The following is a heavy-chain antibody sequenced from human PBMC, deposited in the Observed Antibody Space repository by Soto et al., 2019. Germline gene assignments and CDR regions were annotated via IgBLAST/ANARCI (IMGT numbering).Heavy chain of an antibody. CDR3: ARDRGYYGSGSYYYDY. J-gene: IGHJ4*02. CDR2: IYYSGST. V-gene: IGHV4-61*01. CDR1: GGSVSSGSYY. D-gene: IGHD3-10*01. Sequence: QVQLQESGPGLVKPSETLSLTCTVSGGSVSSGSYYWSWIRQPPGKGLEWIGYIYYSGSTNYNPSLKSRVTISVDTSKNQFSLKLSSVTAADTAVYYCARDRGYYGSGSYYYDYWGQGTLVTVSS.